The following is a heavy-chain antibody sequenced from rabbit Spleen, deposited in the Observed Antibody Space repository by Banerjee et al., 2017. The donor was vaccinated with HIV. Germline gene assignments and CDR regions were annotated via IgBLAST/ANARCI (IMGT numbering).Heavy chain of an antibody. D-gene: IGHD1-1*01. CDR3: ARDTSSSFSSYGMDL. CDR2: IGAGSSCTT. V-gene: IGHV1S40*01. J-gene: IGHJ6*01. CDR1: GFSFSSSDY. Sequence: QSLEESGGDLVKPGASLTLTCTASGFSFSSSDYMCWVRQAPGKGLEWISCIGAGSSCTTYYASWAKGRFTVSKTSSTTVTLRMTSLTGADTATYFCARDTSSSFSSYGMDLWGQGTLVTVS.